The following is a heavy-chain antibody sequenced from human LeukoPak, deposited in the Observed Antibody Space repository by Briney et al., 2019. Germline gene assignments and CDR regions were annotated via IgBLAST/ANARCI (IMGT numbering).Heavy chain of an antibody. CDR3: AKLQTFWVYYMDV. D-gene: IGHD7-27*01. V-gene: IGHV3-23*01. CDR2: ISGSGDST. CDR1: GFTFSYYA. J-gene: IGHJ6*03. Sequence: GGSLRLSCAASGFTFSYYAMIWVRQAPGTGLEWVSAISGSGDSTSYADSVKGRFTISRDNSKNTLYLQMNSLRAEDTAVYFCAKLQTFWVYYMDVWGKGTTVTISS.